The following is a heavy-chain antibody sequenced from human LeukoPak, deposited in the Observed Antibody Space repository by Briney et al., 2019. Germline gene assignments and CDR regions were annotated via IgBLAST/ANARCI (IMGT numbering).Heavy chain of an antibody. CDR3: ARDWRRNYYDSSGYYAFDI. CDR1: GGSISSYD. D-gene: IGHD3-22*01. CDR2: IYTSGST. V-gene: IGHV4-4*07. J-gene: IGHJ3*02. Sequence: SETLSLTCTVSGGSISSYDWSWIRQPAGKGLEWIGRIYTSGSTNYNPSLKSRVTMSVDTSTNQFSLKLSSVTAADTAVYYCARDWRRNYYDSSGYYAFDIWGQGTMVTVSS.